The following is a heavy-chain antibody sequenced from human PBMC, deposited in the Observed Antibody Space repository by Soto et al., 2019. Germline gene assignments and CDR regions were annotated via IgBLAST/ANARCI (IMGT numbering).Heavy chain of an antibody. J-gene: IGHJ4*02. Sequence: QSQTLSLTCAVYGGSFSGYYWSWIRQPPGKGLEWIGEINHSGSTNYNPSLKSRVTISVDTSKNQFSLKLSSVTAADTAVYYCAALGENYWGQGTLVTVSS. CDR3: AALGENY. D-gene: IGHD3-10*01. V-gene: IGHV4-34*01. CDR1: GGSFSGYY. CDR2: INHSGST.